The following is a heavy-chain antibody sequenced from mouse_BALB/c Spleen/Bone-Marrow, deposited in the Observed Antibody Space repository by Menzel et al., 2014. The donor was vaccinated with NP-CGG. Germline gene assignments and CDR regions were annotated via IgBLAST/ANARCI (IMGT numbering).Heavy chain of an antibody. Sequence: EVKLVESGGGLVQPGGSRKLSCATSGFTFSSFAMHWVRQTPEKGLEWVAYISSGSSTIYYADTVMGRFTISRDNPKNTRFLQMTSLRSEDTAMYYCARSGSSSGYFDYWGQGTTLTVSS. CDR2: ISSGSSTI. D-gene: IGHD1-1*01. CDR1: GFTFSSFA. J-gene: IGHJ2*01. CDR3: ARSGSSSGYFDY. V-gene: IGHV5-17*02.